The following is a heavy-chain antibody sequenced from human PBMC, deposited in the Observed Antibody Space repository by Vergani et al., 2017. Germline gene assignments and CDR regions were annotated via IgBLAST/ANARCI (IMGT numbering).Heavy chain of an antibody. D-gene: IGHD1-26*01. Sequence: QVQLVQSGAEVKKPGASVKVSCKASGYTFTRYYMHWVRQAPGQGLEWMGIINPSGGSTSYAQKFQGRVTMTRDTSTSTVYMELSSLRSEDTAVYYWARDAALCYSGSYAGLSYFDYGGQGTLVTVSS. J-gene: IGHJ4*02. V-gene: IGHV1-46*01. CDR1: GYTFTRYY. CDR3: ARDAALCYSGSYAGLSYFDY. CDR2: INPSGGST.